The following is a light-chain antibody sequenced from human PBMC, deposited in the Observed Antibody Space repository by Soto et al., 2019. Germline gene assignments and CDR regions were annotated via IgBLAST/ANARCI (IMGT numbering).Light chain of an antibody. CDR2: KAS. CDR1: QSISSW. J-gene: IGKJ1*01. V-gene: IGKV1-5*03. Sequence: DIQMTQSPSTLSASVGDRVTITCRASQSISSWLAWYQQKPGQAPKLLIYKASTLQGGVPSRFSGSVSGTEFTLAISSLQPDDSATYYCQQYNDNWTFGQGTKVEIK. CDR3: QQYNDNWT.